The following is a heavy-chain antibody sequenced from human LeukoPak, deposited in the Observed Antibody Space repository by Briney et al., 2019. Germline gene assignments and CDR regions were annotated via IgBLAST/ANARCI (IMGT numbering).Heavy chain of an antibody. J-gene: IGHJ5*02. CDR1: GGSISSGNYY. CDR3: ARDPGFDP. V-gene: IGHV4-61*01. CDR2: IYYSGST. Sequence: PSETLSLTYAVSGGSISSGNYYWSWIRQPPGKGLERIGYIYYSGSTNYNPSLKSRVTISVDTSKNQFSLKLSSVTAADTAVYYCARDPGFDPWGQGTLVTVSS.